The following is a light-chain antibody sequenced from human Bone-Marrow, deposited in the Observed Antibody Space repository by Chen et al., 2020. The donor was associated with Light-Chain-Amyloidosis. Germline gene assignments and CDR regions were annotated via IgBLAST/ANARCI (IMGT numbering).Light chain of an antibody. CDR1: QTISSNY. CDR3: QQYGTSPLT. CDR2: GSC. V-gene: IGKV3-20*01. J-gene: IGKJ4*01. Sequence: EIVLTQSPGTLSLSPGEGANLSCRARQTISSNYLTWYQQKFGQAPRLLIYGSCSRATGIPDRFTGGGSGTHFTLPISRLEPQDFEMYYCQQYGTSPLTFGGGTKVEIK.